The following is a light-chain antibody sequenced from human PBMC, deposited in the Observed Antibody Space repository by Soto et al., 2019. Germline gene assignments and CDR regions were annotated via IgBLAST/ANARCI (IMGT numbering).Light chain of an antibody. CDR3: QEYGSSRT. Sequence: EIVLTQSPGTLSLSPGERATLSCSASQSASSSYLAWYQQKPGQAPRLLIYGASSRATGIPDRFSGSGSGTDSTLTISRLEPEDFAVYYCQEYGSSRTFGQGTKVEMK. V-gene: IGKV3-20*01. J-gene: IGKJ1*01. CDR1: QSASSSY. CDR2: GAS.